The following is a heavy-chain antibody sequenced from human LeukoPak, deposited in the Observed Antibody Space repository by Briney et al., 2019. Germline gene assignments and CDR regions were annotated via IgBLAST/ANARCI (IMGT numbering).Heavy chain of an antibody. CDR2: INAGNGNT. J-gene: IGHJ6*02. V-gene: IGHV1-3*01. CDR3: ARLHPGIGYYYGVDV. CDR1: GYTFTSYA. Sequence: ASVKVSCKASGYTFTSYAMHWVRQAPGQRLEWMGWINAGNGNTDYSQKFQGRVTITRDTSASTAYMELSSLRSEDTAVYYCARLHPGIGYYYGVDVWGQGTTVTVSS. D-gene: IGHD3-10*01.